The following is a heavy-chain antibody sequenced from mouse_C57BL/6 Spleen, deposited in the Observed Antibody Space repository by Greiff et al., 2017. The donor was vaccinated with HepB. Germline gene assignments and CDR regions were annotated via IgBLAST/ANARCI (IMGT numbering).Heavy chain of an antibody. CDR1: GYTFTSYG. Sequence: VQLVESGAELARPGASVKLSCKASGYTFTSYGISWVKQRTGQGLEWIGEIYPRSGNTYYNEKFKGKATLTADKSSSTAYMELRSLTSEDSAVYFCAREGYDGYPLAMDYWGQGTSVTVSS. V-gene: IGHV1-81*01. CDR3: AREGYDGYPLAMDY. J-gene: IGHJ4*01. CDR2: IYPRSGNT. D-gene: IGHD2-3*01.